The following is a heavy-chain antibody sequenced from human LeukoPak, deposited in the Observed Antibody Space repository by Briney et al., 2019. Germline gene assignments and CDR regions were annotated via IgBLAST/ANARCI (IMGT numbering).Heavy chain of an antibody. CDR3: ARSSKLLKSFDY. CDR2: IYYSGST. Sequence: SETLSLTCTVSGGSISRSSYYWGWIRQPPGKGLEWIGSIYYSGSTYYNPSLKRRVTISVDTSKNQFSLKLSSVTAADTAVYYCARSSKLLKSFDYWGQGTLVTVPS. V-gene: IGHV4-39*01. D-gene: IGHD3-10*01. J-gene: IGHJ4*02. CDR1: GGSISRSSYY.